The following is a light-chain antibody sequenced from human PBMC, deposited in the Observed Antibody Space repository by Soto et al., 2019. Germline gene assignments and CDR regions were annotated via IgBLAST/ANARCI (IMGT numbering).Light chain of an antibody. Sequence: EIVLTQSPATLSLSPGERATLSCRASQSVSSYLAWYQQKPGQVPRLLIYDASNRATGIPARFSGSGSGTDFTLTISSLEPEDFAVYYCQQCRNWPPYTFGQGTKLEIK. V-gene: IGKV3-11*01. J-gene: IGKJ2*01. CDR1: QSVSSY. CDR2: DAS. CDR3: QQCRNWPPYT.